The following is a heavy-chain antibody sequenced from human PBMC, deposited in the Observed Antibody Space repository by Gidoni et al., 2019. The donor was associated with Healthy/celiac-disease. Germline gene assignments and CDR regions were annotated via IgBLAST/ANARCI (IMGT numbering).Heavy chain of an antibody. Sequence: EVQLLESGGGLVQPGGSLRLSCAASGFTFSSYAMSWVRQAPGKGLEWVSAISGSGGSTYYADSVKGRFTISRDNSKNTLYLQMNSLRAEDTAVYYCAKILFVEHIAVAGSTRGPYYFDYWGQGTLVTVSS. CDR3: AKILFVEHIAVAGSTRGPYYFDY. D-gene: IGHD6-19*01. CDR1: GFTFSSYA. V-gene: IGHV3-23*01. CDR2: ISGSGGST. J-gene: IGHJ4*02.